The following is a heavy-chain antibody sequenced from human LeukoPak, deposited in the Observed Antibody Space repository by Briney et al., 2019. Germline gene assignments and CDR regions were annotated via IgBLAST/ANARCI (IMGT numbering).Heavy chain of an antibody. V-gene: IGHV3-23*01. CDR2: ISGSGGST. CDR3: AKDLGKTDYYDSSGYYYGDAFDI. CDR1: GFTFSSNA. D-gene: IGHD3-22*01. Sequence: GGSLRLSCAASGFTFSSNAMTWVRQAPGKGLEWVSAISGSGGSTYYADSVKGRFTISRDNSKNTLYLQMNSLRAEDTAVYYCAKDLGKTDYYDSSGYYYGDAFDIWGQGTMVTVSS. J-gene: IGHJ3*02.